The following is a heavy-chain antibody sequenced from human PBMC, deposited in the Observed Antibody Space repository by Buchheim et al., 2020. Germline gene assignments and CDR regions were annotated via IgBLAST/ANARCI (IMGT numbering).Heavy chain of an antibody. CDR3: AREELYNDDGDSPQYYYYGMDV. CDR1: GFTFSSYW. Sequence: VQLVESGGGVVQPGRSLRLSCAASGFTFSSYWMSWVRQAPGKGLEWVANIKQDGSEKYYVDSVKGRFTISRDNAKNSLYLKMNSLRAEDTAVYYCAREELYNDDGDSPQYYYYGMDVWGQGTT. V-gene: IGHV3-7*01. J-gene: IGHJ6*02. CDR2: IKQDGSEK. D-gene: IGHD4-17*01.